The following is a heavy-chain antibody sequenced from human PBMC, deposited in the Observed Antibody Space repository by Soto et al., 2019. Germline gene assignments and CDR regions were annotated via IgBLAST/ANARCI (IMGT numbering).Heavy chain of an antibody. CDR3: ARGLHFDWLSHSYYYYGMDV. V-gene: IGHV4-34*01. Sequence: SETLSLTCAVYGGSFSGYYWSCIRQPPGKGLEWIGEINHSGSTNYNPSLKSRVTISVDTSKNQFSLKLSSVTAADTAVYYCARGLHFDWLSHSYYYYGMDVWGQGTTVTVSS. CDR1: GGSFSGYY. D-gene: IGHD3-9*01. J-gene: IGHJ6*02. CDR2: INHSGST.